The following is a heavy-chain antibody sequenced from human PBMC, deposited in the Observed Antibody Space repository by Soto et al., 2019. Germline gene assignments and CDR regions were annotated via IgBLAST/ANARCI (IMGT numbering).Heavy chain of an antibody. Sequence: RLSCAASGFKFDDYAMHWVRQIPGKGLEWVSGISWNSGTIGYADSVKGRFTISRDNAKNSLYLQMNSLRGEDTALYYCAKGSGIYYDSSGYYFEYWGQGTLVTGSS. V-gene: IGHV3-9*01. CDR3: AKGSGIYYDSSGYYFEY. J-gene: IGHJ4*02. CDR2: ISWNSGTI. D-gene: IGHD3-22*01. CDR1: GFKFDDYA.